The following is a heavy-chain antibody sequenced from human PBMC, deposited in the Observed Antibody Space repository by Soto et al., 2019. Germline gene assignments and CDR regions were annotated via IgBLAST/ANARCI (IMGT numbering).Heavy chain of an antibody. D-gene: IGHD3-3*01. CDR3: ARHGGGRYDFWSGYYTSSWFDP. CDR1: GGSISSSSYY. Sequence: QLQLQESGPGLVKPSETLSLTCTVSGGSISSSSYYWGWIRQPPGKGLEWIGSIYYSGSTYYNPSLKCRVTISVDTSKNQFSLKLSSVTAADTAVYYCARHGGGRYDFWSGYYTSSWFDPWGQGTLVTVSS. CDR2: IYYSGST. V-gene: IGHV4-39*01. J-gene: IGHJ5*02.